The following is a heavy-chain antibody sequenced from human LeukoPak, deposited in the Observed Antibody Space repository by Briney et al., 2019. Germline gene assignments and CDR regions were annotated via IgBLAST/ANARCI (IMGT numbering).Heavy chain of an antibody. Sequence: ASVKVSCKASGYTFTSYGISWVRQAPGQGLEWMGWISAYNGNTNYAQKLQGRLTMTTDTSTSTAYMELRSLRSDDTAVYYCARGRSSGSYYPNWFDPWGQGTLVTVSS. J-gene: IGHJ5*02. CDR2: ISAYNGNT. D-gene: IGHD3-10*01. CDR3: ARGRSSGSYYPNWFDP. CDR1: GYTFTSYG. V-gene: IGHV1-18*01.